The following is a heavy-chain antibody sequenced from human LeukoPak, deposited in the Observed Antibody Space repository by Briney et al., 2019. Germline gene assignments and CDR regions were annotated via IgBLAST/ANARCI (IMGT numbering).Heavy chain of an antibody. CDR1: GGSISSGSCY. V-gene: IGHV4-61*02. CDR2: IYTSGST. J-gene: IGHJ4*02. CDR3: ARVRQTGYSSGWTTS. D-gene: IGHD6-19*01. Sequence: PSETLSLTCTVSGGSISSGSCYWSWIRQPAGKGLEWIGRIYTSGSTNYNPSLKSRVTISVDTSKNQFSLKLSSVTAADTAVYYCARVRQTGYSSGWTTSWGQGTLVTVSS.